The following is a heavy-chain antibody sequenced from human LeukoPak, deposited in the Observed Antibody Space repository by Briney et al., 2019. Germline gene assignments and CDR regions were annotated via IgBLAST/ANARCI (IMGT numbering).Heavy chain of an antibody. V-gene: IGHV3-23*01. CDR2: ITKYDGRV. CDR1: GFGVHTFA. D-gene: IGHD5-24*01. Sequence: PGGSLRLSCAVSGFGVHTFAMSWVRQAPGKGLEWLSSITKYDGRVYYADSVRGRFTISRDSSQNELYLQMNSLRADDSAIYYCAKDHSADGWPTFKYWGRGTLVTVSS. CDR3: AKDHSADGWPTFKY. J-gene: IGHJ4*02.